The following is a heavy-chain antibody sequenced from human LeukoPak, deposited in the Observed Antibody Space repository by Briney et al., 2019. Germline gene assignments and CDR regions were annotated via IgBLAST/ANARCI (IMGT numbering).Heavy chain of an antibody. J-gene: IGHJ4*02. CDR1: GFTFSSYS. D-gene: IGHD2-15*01. V-gene: IGHV3-21*01. CDR2: ISSSSSYI. Sequence: GGSLRLSCAASGFTFSSYSMNWVRQAPGEGLGWVSSISSSSSYIYYADSVKGRFTISRDNAKNSLYLQMNSLRAEDTAVYYCARAYCSGGSCSDDYWGQGTLVTVSS. CDR3: ARAYCSGGSCSDDY.